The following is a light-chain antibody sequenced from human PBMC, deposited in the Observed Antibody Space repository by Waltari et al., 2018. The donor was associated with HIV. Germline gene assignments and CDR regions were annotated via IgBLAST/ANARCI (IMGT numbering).Light chain of an antibody. CDR1: SANIGNT. CDR3: AAWDDILSGWV. Sequence: QSVLTQPPSASGTPGQRVTISCSGSSANIGNTVYWYQQLPGTAPKVLIYRDNQRPSGVPDRFSGSRSGTPASLDVSGLRSEDEANYFCAAWDDILSGWVFGGGTKLTVL. CDR2: RDN. V-gene: IGLV1-47*01. J-gene: IGLJ3*02.